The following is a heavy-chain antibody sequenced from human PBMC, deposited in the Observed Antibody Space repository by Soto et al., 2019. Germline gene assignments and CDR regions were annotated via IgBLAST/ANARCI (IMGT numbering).Heavy chain of an antibody. CDR3: ARDEDPPISDGVDV. D-gene: IGHD2-21*01. CDR1: GYTFTSYY. Sequence: ASVKVSCKASGYTFTSYYMHWVRQAPGQGLEWMGIINPSGGSTSYAQKFECRVTMTRDTSTSTVYLELSRLRSEDTAVYYCARDEDPPISDGVDVWGQGTTVTVSS. CDR2: INPSGGST. J-gene: IGHJ6*02. V-gene: IGHV1-46*01.